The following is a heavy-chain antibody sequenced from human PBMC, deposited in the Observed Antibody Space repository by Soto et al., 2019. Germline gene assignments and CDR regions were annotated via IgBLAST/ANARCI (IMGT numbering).Heavy chain of an antibody. J-gene: IGHJ6*02. V-gene: IGHV1-18*01. D-gene: IGHD1-1*01. CDR3: ARSKHVQLERLGYYYGMDV. CDR1: GYTFTSYG. CDR2: ISAYNGNT. Sequence: ASVKVSCKASGYTFTSYGISWVRQAPGQGLEWMGWISAYNGNTNYAQKLQGRVTMTTDTSTSTAYMELRSLRSDDTAVYYCARSKHVQLERLGYYYGMDVWGQGTTVTVSS.